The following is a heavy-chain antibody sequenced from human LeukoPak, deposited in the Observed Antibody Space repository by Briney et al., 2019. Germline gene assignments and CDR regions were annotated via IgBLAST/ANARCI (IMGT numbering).Heavy chain of an antibody. CDR1: GSSMSSDYY. D-gene: IGHD1-26*01. Sequence: SETLSLTCTVSGSSMSSDYYWGWIRQPPGKGLEWIGEVNDSGGTNINPSLRSRVILSVDTSKNQFSLKLISVTAADTAVYYCARGQGATVPQVGKTWFDPWGQGTRVIVSS. V-gene: IGHV4-38-2*02. CDR3: ARGQGATVPQVGKTWFDP. J-gene: IGHJ5*02. CDR2: VNDSGGT.